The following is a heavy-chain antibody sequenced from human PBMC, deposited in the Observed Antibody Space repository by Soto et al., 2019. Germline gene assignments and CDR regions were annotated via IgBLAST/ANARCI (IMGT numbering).Heavy chain of an antibody. V-gene: IGHV1-2*02. CDR1: GYTFTGYY. D-gene: IGHD2-2*01. J-gene: IGHJ4*02. CDR2: INPHSGGT. CDR3: AGTSCSSTTCPTTY. Sequence: QVQLVQSGAEVKKPGASVKVSCKTSGYTFTGYYIYWVRQAPGQGLEWMGWINPHSGGTDSSQKFQGRVTMTRDTSISTAYMDLSRLRSDDTAVYYCAGTSCSSTTCPTTYWGQGTLVTVSS.